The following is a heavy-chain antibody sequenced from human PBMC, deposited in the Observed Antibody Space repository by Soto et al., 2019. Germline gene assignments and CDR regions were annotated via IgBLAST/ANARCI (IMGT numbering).Heavy chain of an antibody. V-gene: IGHV4-30-4*01. J-gene: IGHJ4*02. Sequence: QVQLQESGPGLVKPSQTLSLTCTVSGGSISSGDYYWSWIRQPPGKGLEWIGYIYYSGSTYYNPSLKSRVTISVDTSKNQFSLKLSSVTAADTAVYYCATLLGYCSGGSCYYYDYWGQGTLVTVSS. CDR1: GGSISSGDYY. CDR3: ATLLGYCSGGSCYYYDY. D-gene: IGHD2-15*01. CDR2: IYYSGST.